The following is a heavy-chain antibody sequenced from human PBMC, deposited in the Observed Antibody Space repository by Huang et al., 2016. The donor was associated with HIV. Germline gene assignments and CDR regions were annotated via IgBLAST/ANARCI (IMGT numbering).Heavy chain of an antibody. CDR1: GFSFSNYG. D-gene: IGHD6-19*01. CDR2: ISYDVNKR. J-gene: IGHJ6*02. V-gene: IGHV3-30*18. CDR3: GKDWTGSSGWFTLHYYYYGMDV. Sequence: QVQLVESGGGVVQPGRSLRLSCVASGFSFSNYGIHWVRQARGKGVEWVAGISYDVNKRYYADSVKGRFTISRDNSNNTLFRQMNSLRAEDTAVYYCGKDWTGSSGWFTLHYYYYGMDVWGQGTTVTVSS.